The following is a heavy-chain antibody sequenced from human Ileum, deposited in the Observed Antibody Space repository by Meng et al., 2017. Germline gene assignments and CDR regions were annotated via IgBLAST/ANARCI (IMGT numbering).Heavy chain of an antibody. Sequence: ASVKVSCKASGYTFSDYIFHWVRQAPGQGLEWVAWINPNSGGTKYAQKFQGRVTMTRDTSISTAYMDLSNLRSDDTAVYYCTRSRERVNDYWGQGTLVTVSS. CDR2: INPNSGGT. CDR3: TRSRERVNDY. D-gene: IGHD3-10*01. CDR1: GYTFSDYI. J-gene: IGHJ4*02. V-gene: IGHV1-2*02.